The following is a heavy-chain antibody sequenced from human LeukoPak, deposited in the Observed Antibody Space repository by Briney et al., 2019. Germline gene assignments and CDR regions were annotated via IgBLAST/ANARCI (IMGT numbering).Heavy chain of an antibody. D-gene: IGHD5-18*01. CDR3: AKDQWEDTAMVTSDY. V-gene: IGHV3-23*01. CDR2: ISGSGGST. CDR1: GFTFSSYA. Sequence: GGSLRLSCAASGFTFSSYAMSWVRQAPGKGLEWVSGISGSGGSTYYADSVKGRFTISRDNSKNTLYLQMNSLRAEDTAVYYCAKDQWEDTAMVTSDYWGQGTLVTVSS. J-gene: IGHJ4*02.